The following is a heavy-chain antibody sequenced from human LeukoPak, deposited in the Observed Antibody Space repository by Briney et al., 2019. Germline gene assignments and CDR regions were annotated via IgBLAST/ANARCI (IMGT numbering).Heavy chain of an antibody. Sequence: SETLSLTCTVSGGSISSYYWSWIRQPPGKGLEWIGYIYYSGSTNYNPSLKSRATISVDTSKNQFSLKLSSVTAADTAVYYCASDYGGNSGLFDCWGQGTLVTVSS. V-gene: IGHV4-59*01. CDR3: ASDYGGNSGLFDC. CDR2: IYYSGST. J-gene: IGHJ4*02. D-gene: IGHD4-23*01. CDR1: GGSISSYY.